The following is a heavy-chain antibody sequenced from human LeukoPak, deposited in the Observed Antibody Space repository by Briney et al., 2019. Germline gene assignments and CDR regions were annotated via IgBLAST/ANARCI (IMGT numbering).Heavy chain of an antibody. D-gene: IGHD3-22*01. CDR2: ISYDGSNK. Sequence: GRSLRLSCAASGFTFSSYAMHWVRQAPGKGLEWVAVISYDGSNKYYADSVKGRFTTSRDNSKNTLYLQMNSLRAEDTAVYYCASGRHSSGWTHYFDYWGQGTLVTVSS. CDR1: GFTFSSYA. V-gene: IGHV3-30-3*01. CDR3: ASGRHSSGWTHYFDY. J-gene: IGHJ4*02.